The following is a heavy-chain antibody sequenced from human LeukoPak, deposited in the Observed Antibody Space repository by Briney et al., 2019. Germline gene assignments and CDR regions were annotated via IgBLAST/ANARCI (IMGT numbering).Heavy chain of an antibody. CDR2: INPNSGGT. CDR3: ARGDDGLAGYCSGGSCYPSYYYGMDV. J-gene: IGHJ6*02. CDR1: GYTFTGYY. D-gene: IGHD2-15*01. Sequence: ASVKVSCKASGYTFTGYYMHWVRQAPGQGLEWMGWINPNSGGTNYQQKLQDRVTMTRDTSISTAYMELSRLRSDDTAVYYCARGDDGLAGYCSGGSCYPSYYYGMDVWGQGTTVTVSS. V-gene: IGHV1-2*02.